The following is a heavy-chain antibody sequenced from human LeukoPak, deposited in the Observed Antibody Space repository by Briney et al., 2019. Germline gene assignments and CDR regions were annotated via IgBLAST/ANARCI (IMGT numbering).Heavy chain of an antibody. J-gene: IGHJ5*02. D-gene: IGHD3-10*01. Sequence: ASVKVSCKASGCTFTGYYMHWVRQAPGQGLEWMGWINPNSGGTNYAQKFQGWVTMTRDTSISTAYMELSRLRSDDTAVYYCARAGGSGSYLNWFDPWGQGTLVTVSS. CDR3: ARAGGSGSYLNWFDP. V-gene: IGHV1-2*04. CDR1: GCTFTGYY. CDR2: INPNSGGT.